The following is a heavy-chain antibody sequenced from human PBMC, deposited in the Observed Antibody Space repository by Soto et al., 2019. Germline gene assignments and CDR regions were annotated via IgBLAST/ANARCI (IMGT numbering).Heavy chain of an antibody. J-gene: IGHJ4*02. V-gene: IGHV3-21*01. Sequence: EVQLVESGGGLVKPGGSLRLSCAASGFTFSSYSMNWVRQAPGKGLEWVSSISSSSSYIYYADSVKGRFTISRDNAKNPLYLKMNGLRAEDTAVYYGASDYGGGECFFDYWGRGTLVTVSS. CDR2: ISSSSSYI. D-gene: IGHD2-21*01. CDR1: GFTFSSYS. CDR3: ASDYGGGECFFDY.